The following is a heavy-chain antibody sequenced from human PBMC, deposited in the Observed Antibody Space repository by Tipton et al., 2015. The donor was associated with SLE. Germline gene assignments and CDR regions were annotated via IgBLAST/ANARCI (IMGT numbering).Heavy chain of an antibody. Sequence: TLSLTCNVSGDSISSGTYYWNWIRQPADKGLEWIGRIHPSGSTYYNPSLKSRVTISVDTSKNQFSLKLSSVTAADTAVYYCARDYGPGNWFDPWGQGTLVTVSS. J-gene: IGHJ5*02. CDR2: IHPSGST. D-gene: IGHD4-17*01. V-gene: IGHV4-61*02. CDR1: GDSISSGTYY. CDR3: ARDYGPGNWFDP.